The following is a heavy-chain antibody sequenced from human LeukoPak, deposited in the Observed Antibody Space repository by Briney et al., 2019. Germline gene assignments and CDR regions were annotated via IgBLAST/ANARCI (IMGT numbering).Heavy chain of an antibody. D-gene: IGHD3-9*01. Sequence: GSLRLSCAVSGFTFSRYSMNWVRQAPGKGLGWVSYISSSGTTIYYADSVKGRFTISRDNAKSSLYLQMNSLRDEDTAVYYCAREENTLAGYNPYYFDYCGQGTLVTVSS. CDR2: ISSSGTTI. CDR1: GFTFSRYS. V-gene: IGHV3-48*02. CDR3: AREENTLAGYNPYYFDY. J-gene: IGHJ4*02.